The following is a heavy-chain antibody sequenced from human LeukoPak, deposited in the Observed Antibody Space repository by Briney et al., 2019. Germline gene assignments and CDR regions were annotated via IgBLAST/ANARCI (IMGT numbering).Heavy chain of an antibody. V-gene: IGHV1-8*01. CDR2: MYPNSGNT. CDR3: ARGGAQLLWFGELLGYHGMDV. J-gene: IGHJ6*02. D-gene: IGHD3-10*01. Sequence: GASVKVSCNASGYTFTSYDINWVRQATGQGLEWMGWMYPNSGNTGYAQKFQGRVTMTRNTSINTAYMELSSLRSEDTAVYYCARGGAQLLWFGELLGYHGMDVWGQGTTVTVSS. CDR1: GYTFTSYD.